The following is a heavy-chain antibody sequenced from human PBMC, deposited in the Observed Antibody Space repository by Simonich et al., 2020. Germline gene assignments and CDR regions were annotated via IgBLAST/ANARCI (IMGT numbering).Heavy chain of an antibody. CDR3: AHKLSGWFGERDAFDM. D-gene: IGHD3-10*01. CDR1: GFSLSTSGVG. CDR2: IYWNDDK. V-gene: IGHV2-5*01. J-gene: IGHJ3*02. Sequence: QITLKESGPTLVKPTQTLTLTCTFSGFSLSTSGVGVGWIRQPPGKALEWLGLIYWNDDKRYSPSLKSRLTITKDTSKNQVVLTMTNMDPVDTATYYCAHKLSGWFGERDAFDMWGQGTMVTVSS.